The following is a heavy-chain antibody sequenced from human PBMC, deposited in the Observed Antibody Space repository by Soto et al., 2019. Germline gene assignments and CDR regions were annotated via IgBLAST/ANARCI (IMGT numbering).Heavy chain of an antibody. Sequence: LSCKSSGYTFTIDAIHLMRQAPGQRPEWMGWINAGNGNTKYSQKFQGRVTITRDTSASTAYMELSSLRSEDTAVYYCARELVVPAAMGDYYYYYGMDVWGQGTTVTVSS. D-gene: IGHD2-2*01. CDR3: ARELVVPAAMGDYYYYYGMDV. CDR1: GYTFTIDA. V-gene: IGHV1-3*01. CDR2: INAGNGNT. J-gene: IGHJ6*02.